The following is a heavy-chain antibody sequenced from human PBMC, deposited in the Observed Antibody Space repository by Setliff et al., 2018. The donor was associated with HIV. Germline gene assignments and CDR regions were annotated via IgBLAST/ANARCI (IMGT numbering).Heavy chain of an antibody. CDR2: IYHSGNT. CDR3: ARGQGCGGGCHYAFEM. Sequence: PSETLSLTCTVSGDSISSDFYWGWIRQLPGKGLEWIGSIYHSGNTYYMPSLQSRVTISVDMSKNQFSLNLNSVTAADTAVYYCARGQGCGGGCHYAFEMWGQGTMVTVSS. V-gene: IGHV4-38-2*02. J-gene: IGHJ3*02. D-gene: IGHD2-21*02. CDR1: GDSISSDFY.